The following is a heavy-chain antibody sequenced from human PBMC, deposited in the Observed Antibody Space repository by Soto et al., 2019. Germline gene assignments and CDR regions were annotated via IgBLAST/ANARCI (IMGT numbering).Heavy chain of an antibody. Sequence: ASVKVSCKASGYTFTSYAMHWVRQAPGQRLEWMGWINAGNGNTKYSQKFQGRVTITRDTSASTAYMELSSLRSEDTAVYYCAREWTVMITFGGYDAGAFDIWGQGTMVTVSS. CDR1: GYTFTSYA. CDR2: INAGNGNT. CDR3: AREWTVMITFGGYDAGAFDI. J-gene: IGHJ3*02. V-gene: IGHV1-3*01. D-gene: IGHD3-16*01.